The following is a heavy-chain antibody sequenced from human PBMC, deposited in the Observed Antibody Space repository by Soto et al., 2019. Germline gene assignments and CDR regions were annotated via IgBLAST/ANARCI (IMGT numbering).Heavy chain of an antibody. D-gene: IGHD1-1*01. CDR3: ARPTGRTTLTAPH. CDR2: ISSGTDYI. V-gene: IGHV3-21*02. Sequence: EVQLVESGGGLVKPGGSLRLSCGASGFAFSTYTMHWVRQAPGKGLEWVSSISSGTDYINYADSVKGRFVISRDNAKNSLFLQMNSLRAEDTAVYYCARPTGRTTLTAPHWGQGTIVTVSS. CDR1: GFAFSTYT. J-gene: IGHJ1*01.